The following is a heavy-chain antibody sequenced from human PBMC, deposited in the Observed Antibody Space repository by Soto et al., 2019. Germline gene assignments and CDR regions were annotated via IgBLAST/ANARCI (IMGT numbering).Heavy chain of an antibody. CDR2: ISWNSGSI. D-gene: IGHD3-10*02. CDR1: GFTFDDYA. J-gene: IGHJ6*02. V-gene: IGHV3-9*01. Sequence: GGSLRLSCAASGFTFDDYAMHWVRQAPGKGLEWVSGISWNSGSIGYAYSVKGRFTISRDNAKNSLYLQMNSLRAEDTALYYCAKESAVVRGVIINWSHTYYGMDVWGQGTTVTVSS. CDR3: AKESAVVRGVIINWSHTYYGMDV.